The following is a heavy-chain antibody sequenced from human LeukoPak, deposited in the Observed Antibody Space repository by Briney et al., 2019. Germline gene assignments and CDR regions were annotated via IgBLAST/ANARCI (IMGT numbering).Heavy chain of an antibody. V-gene: IGHV3-21*01. Sequence: GGSLRLSCVASGFTFSGYAMSWVRQAPGKGLEWVSSISSSSSYIYYADSVKGRFTISRDNAKNSLYLQMNSLRAEDTAVYYCAREPQAMVRGTYDYWGQGTLVTVSS. D-gene: IGHD3-10*01. CDR1: GFTFSGYA. CDR2: ISSSSSYI. CDR3: AREPQAMVRGTYDY. J-gene: IGHJ4*02.